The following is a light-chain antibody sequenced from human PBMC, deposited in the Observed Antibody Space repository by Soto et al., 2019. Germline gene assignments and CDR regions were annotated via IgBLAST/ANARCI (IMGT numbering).Light chain of an antibody. CDR2: DSS. J-gene: IGKJ4*01. CDR1: QSINNY. CDR3: QHYFDSPET. V-gene: IGKV3-20*01. Sequence: EIVLTQSPGTLSLSPGERATLSYRPSQSINNYVAWYQQKPGQAPRVLIYDSSIRATGVPDRFSGSGSGTDFTLTISRLEPGDFAVYYCQHYFDSPETFGGGTKVEIK.